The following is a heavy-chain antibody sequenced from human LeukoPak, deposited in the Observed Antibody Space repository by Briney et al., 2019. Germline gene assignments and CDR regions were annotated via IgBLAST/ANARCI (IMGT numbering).Heavy chain of an antibody. J-gene: IGHJ5*01. D-gene: IGHD2/OR15-2a*01. CDR1: GFTFHFYW. Sequence: GGSLRLSCAASGFTFHFYWMHWVRQAPGKGLVWVSRINSDGTNTTYADSVKGRFTISRDNAKNTLYLQMNRLRAEDTAVYYCTRDYFGRGWFDSWGQGNLVTVSS. CDR2: INSDGTNT. CDR3: TRDYFGRGWFDS. V-gene: IGHV3-74*01.